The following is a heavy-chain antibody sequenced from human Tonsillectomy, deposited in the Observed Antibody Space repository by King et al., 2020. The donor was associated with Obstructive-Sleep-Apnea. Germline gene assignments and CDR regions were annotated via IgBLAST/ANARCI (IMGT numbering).Heavy chain of an antibody. CDR2: IYYSGST. J-gene: IGHJ4*02. Sequence: LQLQESGPGLVKPSETLSLTCTVSGGSISSYYWSWIRQPPGKGLEWIGYIYYSGSTNYNPSLKSRVTISVDTSKNQFSLKLSSVTAADTAVDYCARLYRYGPPRDYWGQGTLVTVSS. D-gene: IGHD5-18*01. CDR1: GGSISSYY. V-gene: IGHV4-59*08. CDR3: ARLYRYGPPRDY.